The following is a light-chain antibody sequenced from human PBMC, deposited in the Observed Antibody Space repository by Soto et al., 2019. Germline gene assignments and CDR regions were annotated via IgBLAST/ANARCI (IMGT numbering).Light chain of an antibody. V-gene: IGLV1-40*01. Sequence: QSVLTQPPSVSGAPGQRVTISCTGSSSNIGAGYGVHWYQQLPGTAPKLLIYGNNNRPSGVSDRFSGSKSGTSASLAITGLQAEDEADYYCHSYDSSLSGFVFGTGTKVTVL. J-gene: IGLJ1*01. CDR2: GNN. CDR3: HSYDSSLSGFV. CDR1: SSNIGAGYG.